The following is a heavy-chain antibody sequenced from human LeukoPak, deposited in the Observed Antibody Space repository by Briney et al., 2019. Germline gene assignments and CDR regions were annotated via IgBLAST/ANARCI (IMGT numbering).Heavy chain of an antibody. CDR3: AKDGMATISYYFDY. V-gene: IGHV3-30*18. CDR2: ISYDGSNK. J-gene: IGHJ4*02. Sequence: GRSLRLSCAASGFTFSSYGMHWVRQAPGKGLEWVAVISYDGSNKYYADPVKGRFTISRDNSKNTLYLQMNSLRAEDTAVYYCAKDGMATISYYFDYWGQGTLVTVSS. D-gene: IGHD5-24*01. CDR1: GFTFSSYG.